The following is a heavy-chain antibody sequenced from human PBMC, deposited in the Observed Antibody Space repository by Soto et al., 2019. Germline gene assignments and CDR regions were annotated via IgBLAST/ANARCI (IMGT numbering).Heavy chain of an antibody. CDR1: GGSISSASYY. CDR3: AREHYDFWSGYFGYYGMDV. Sequence: SETLSLTCTVSGGSISSASYYWGWIRQPPGKGLEWIGSISYSGSTYYNPSLKSRVTISVDTSRNQFSLKLSSVTAADTAVYYCAREHYDFWSGYFGYYGMDVWGQGTTVTVSS. D-gene: IGHD3-3*01. CDR2: ISYSGST. J-gene: IGHJ6*02. V-gene: IGHV4-39*07.